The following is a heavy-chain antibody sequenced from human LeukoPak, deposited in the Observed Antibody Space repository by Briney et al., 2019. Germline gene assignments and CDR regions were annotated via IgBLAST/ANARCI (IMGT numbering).Heavy chain of an antibody. D-gene: IGHD2-15*01. CDR1: GGSISSYY. CDR2: IYYSGST. V-gene: IGHV4-59*08. CDR3: ARQNVAATSFDY. Sequence: SETLSLTCTVPGGSISSYYWSWIRQPPGKGLEWIGYIYYSGSTNYNPSLKSRVTISVDTSKNQFSLKLSSVTAADTAVYYCARQNVAATSFDYWGQGTLVTVSS. J-gene: IGHJ4*02.